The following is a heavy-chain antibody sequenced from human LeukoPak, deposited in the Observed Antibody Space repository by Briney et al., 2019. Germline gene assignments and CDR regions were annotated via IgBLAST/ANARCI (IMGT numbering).Heavy chain of an antibody. CDR1: GGSFSGYY. CDR2: INHSGST. J-gene: IGHJ5*02. CDR3: ARVRSRRVVVAATAWFDP. V-gene: IGHV4-34*01. Sequence: SETLSLTCAVYGGSFSGYYWSWIRQPPGKGLEWIGEINHSGSTNYNPSLKSRVTISVDTSKNQFSLKLSSVTAADTAVYYCARVRSRRVVVAATAWFDPWGQGTLVTVSS. D-gene: IGHD2-15*01.